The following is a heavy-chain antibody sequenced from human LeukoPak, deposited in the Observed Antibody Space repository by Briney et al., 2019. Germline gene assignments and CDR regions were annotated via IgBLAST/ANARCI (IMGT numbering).Heavy chain of an antibody. CDR2: IHHSGST. CDR1: GSSISSGYY. CDR3: ASSFPKGGATLDY. D-gene: IGHD1-26*01. Sequence: SETLSLTCAISGSSISSGYYWGWIRQPPGKGLEYIGSIHHSGSTYYSPSLKSRVTISVDTSKNQFSLKLSSVTAADTAVYYCASSFPKGGATLDYWGQGTLVTVSS. J-gene: IGHJ4*02. V-gene: IGHV4-38-2*01.